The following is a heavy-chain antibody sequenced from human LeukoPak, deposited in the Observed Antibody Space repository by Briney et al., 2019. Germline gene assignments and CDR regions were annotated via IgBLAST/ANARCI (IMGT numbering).Heavy chain of an antibody. CDR1: GGSISSYY. CDR3: ARVPGGGPGQNWFDP. Sequence: PSETLSHTCTVSGGSISSYYWSWIRQPPGKGLEWIGYIYYSGSTNYNPSLKSRVTISVDTSKNQFSLKLSSVTAADTAVYYCARVPGGGPGQNWFDPWGQGTLVTVSS. V-gene: IGHV4-59*01. D-gene: IGHD4-23*01. CDR2: IYYSGST. J-gene: IGHJ5*02.